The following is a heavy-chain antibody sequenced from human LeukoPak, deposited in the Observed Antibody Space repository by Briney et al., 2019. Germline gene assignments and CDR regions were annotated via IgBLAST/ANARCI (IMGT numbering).Heavy chain of an antibody. CDR3: ARHQYDFWSGYYPQDY. CDR2: IKQDGSEK. Sequence: GGSLRLSCADSGFTFSSYWMSWVRQAPGKGLEWVANIKQDGSEKYYVDSVRGRFTISRDNAKNSLYLQMNSLRAEDTAVYYCARHQYDFWSGYYPQDYWGQGTLVTVSS. CDR1: GFTFSSYW. J-gene: IGHJ4*02. V-gene: IGHV3-7*01. D-gene: IGHD3-3*01.